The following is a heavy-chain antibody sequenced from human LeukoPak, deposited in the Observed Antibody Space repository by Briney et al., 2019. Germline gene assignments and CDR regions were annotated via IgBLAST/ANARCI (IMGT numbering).Heavy chain of an antibody. CDR1: GFTFSSYA. V-gene: IGHV3-23*01. CDR2: ISGSGGST. J-gene: IGHJ4*02. CDR3: AKVWDIVVVPAPYYFDY. Sequence: GGSLRHSCTPSGFTFSSYAMSWVRQAPGKGLEWVSAISGSGGSTYYADSVKGRFTISRDNSKNTLYLQMNSLRAEDTAVYYCAKVWDIVVVPAPYYFDYWGQGTLVTVSS. D-gene: IGHD2-2*01.